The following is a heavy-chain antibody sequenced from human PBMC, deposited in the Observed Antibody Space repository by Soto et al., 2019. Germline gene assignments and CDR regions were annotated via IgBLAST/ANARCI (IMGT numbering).Heavy chain of an antibody. CDR3: ARDQAYDYTSPGDYYYYGMDV. D-gene: IGHD4-4*01. CDR1: GGSISSGGHY. V-gene: IGHV4-31*03. J-gene: IGHJ6*02. CDR2: IYYSGST. Sequence: QVQLQESSPGLVKPSQTLSLTCTVSGGSISSGGHYWNWIRQHPGKGLEWIGYIYYSGSTYYNPSRKSRVTISVDTSKNQFSLNLSSVTAADTAVYYCARDQAYDYTSPGDYYYYGMDVWGQGTTVTVSS.